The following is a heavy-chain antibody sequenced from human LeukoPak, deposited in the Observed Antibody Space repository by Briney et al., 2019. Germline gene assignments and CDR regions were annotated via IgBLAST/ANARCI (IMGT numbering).Heavy chain of an antibody. J-gene: IGHJ4*02. CDR2: ISYDGSNK. Sequence: GGSLRLSCAASGFTFSSYGMHWVRQAPGKGLEWVAVISYDGSNKYYAHSVKGRFTISRDNSKNPRYLQMNSRRAEDTAVYYCAKLRSTYYFDSWGQRTLVTVSS. V-gene: IGHV3-30*18. CDR3: AKLRSTYYFDS. CDR1: GFTFSSYG.